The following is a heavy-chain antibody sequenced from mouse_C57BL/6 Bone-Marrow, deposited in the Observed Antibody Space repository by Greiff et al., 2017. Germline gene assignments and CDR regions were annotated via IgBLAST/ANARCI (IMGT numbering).Heavy chain of an antibody. CDR3: ARVEYGGCYGY. CDR2: ISSGGSYT. CDR1: GFTFSSYG. J-gene: IGHJ2*01. Sequence: EVKLVESGADLVKPGASLKLSCTASGFTFSSYGMSWVRQTPDQGLEWVATISSGGSYTYYTDSVKGRSTISTDNATNTQYLQLSSLKSEDSAIDYCARVEYGGCYGYWGQGTTLTVSS. V-gene: IGHV5-6*01. D-gene: IGHD1-1*01.